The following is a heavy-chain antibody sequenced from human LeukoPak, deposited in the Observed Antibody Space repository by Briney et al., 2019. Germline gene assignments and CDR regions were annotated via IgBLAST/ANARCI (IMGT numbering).Heavy chain of an antibody. V-gene: IGHV4-31*03. CDR3: ARSVVVPAAMRLYYYYYGMDV. D-gene: IGHD2-2*01. Sequence: SQTLSLTRTVSGGSLSSGGYYCSSIRQHPGKGQEWIGYIYYSGRTNYNGSLKSRLTMSVDTSKKQFSLKLSSVTAADTAVYYCARSVVVPAAMRLYYYYYGMDVWGQGTTVTVSS. J-gene: IGHJ6*02. CDR1: GGSLSSGGYY. CDR2: IYYSGRT.